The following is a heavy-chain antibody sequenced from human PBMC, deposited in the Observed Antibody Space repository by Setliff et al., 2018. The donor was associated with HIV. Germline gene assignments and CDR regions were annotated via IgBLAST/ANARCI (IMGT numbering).Heavy chain of an antibody. CDR2: IHTSGST. Sequence: SETLSLTCTVSGGSISSGSYYWSWIRQPAGKGLEWIGHIHTSGSTKYNPSLESRVTISVDTSKNQFSLKLSSVTAADTAVYYCARHSGGSFYNFWSGDYYYYGMDVWGQGTTVTVSS. CDR1: GGSISSGSYY. D-gene: IGHD3-3*01. J-gene: IGHJ6*02. V-gene: IGHV4-61*09. CDR3: ARHSGGSFYNFWSGDYYYYGMDV.